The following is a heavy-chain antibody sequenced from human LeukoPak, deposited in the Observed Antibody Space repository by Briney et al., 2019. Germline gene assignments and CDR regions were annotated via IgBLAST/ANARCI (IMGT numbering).Heavy chain of an antibody. J-gene: IGHJ4*02. V-gene: IGHV3-72*01. CDR1: GFTFTDHY. Sequence: GGSLRLSCAASGFTFTDHYMDWVRQAPGKGLEWIGRITNTPNNYASQYAASVRGRFTISRDDSKSSLFLQMNSLKTEDTAIYFCDRDTATALDYWGQGTLVTVSS. D-gene: IGHD6-13*01. CDR3: DRDTATALDY. CDR2: ITNTPNNYAS.